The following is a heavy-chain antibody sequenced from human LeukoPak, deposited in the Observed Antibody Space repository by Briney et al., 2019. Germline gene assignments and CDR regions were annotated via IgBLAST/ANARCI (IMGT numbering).Heavy chain of an antibody. Sequence: GGSLRLSCAASGFTFSSYGMHWVRQAPGKGLEWVAVISYDGSNKYYADSVKGRFTISGDNSKNTLYLQMNSLRAEDTAVCYCAKPPRYYYDSSGQGYFDYWGQGTLVTVSS. D-gene: IGHD3-22*01. CDR3: AKPPRYYYDSSGQGYFDY. J-gene: IGHJ4*02. CDR1: GFTFSSYG. CDR2: ISYDGSNK. V-gene: IGHV3-30*18.